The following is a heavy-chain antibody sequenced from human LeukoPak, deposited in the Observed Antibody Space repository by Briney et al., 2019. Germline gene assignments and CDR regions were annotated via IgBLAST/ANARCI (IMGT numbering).Heavy chain of an antibody. CDR1: GYTFTSYA. D-gene: IGHD2-2*01. CDR3: AREGYCSSTSCYHNWFDP. CDR2: INTNTGNP. V-gene: IGHV7-4-1*02. Sequence: GASVKVSYEASGYTFTSYAMNWVRQAPGQRLEWMGWINTNTGNPTYAQGFTGRFVFSLDTSVSTAYLQISSLKAEDTAVYYCAREGYCSSTSCYHNWFDPWGQGTLVTVSS. J-gene: IGHJ5*02.